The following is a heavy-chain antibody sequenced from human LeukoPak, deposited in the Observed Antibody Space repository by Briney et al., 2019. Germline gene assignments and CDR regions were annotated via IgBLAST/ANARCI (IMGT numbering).Heavy chain of an antibody. CDR2: VSSSSSTI. D-gene: IGHD4-17*01. CDR3: AISESGDYFTYFHH. CDR1: GFTFSSYS. J-gene: IGHJ1*01. Sequence: GGSLRLSCAASGFTFSSYSMNWVRQAPGKGLEWVSYVSSSSSTIYYTDSVKGRFTISRDNAKNSLYLQMNSLRAEDTAVYYCAISESGDYFTYFHHWGQGTLVTVSS. V-gene: IGHV3-48*01.